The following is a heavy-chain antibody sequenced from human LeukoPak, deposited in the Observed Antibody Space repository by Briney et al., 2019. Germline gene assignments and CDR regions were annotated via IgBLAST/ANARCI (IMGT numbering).Heavy chain of an antibody. CDR1: GFSVSNNY. V-gene: IGHV3-53*01. Sequence: GGSLRLSCVVSGFSVSNNYMNWVRQAPGKGLEWVSVIYNDGDTYYADSVKGRFTISRDNSRNALYLQLNSLRAEDTAVYYRARVPSYYHGSESPYFFDYWGQGALVTVSS. CDR3: ARVPSYYHGSESPYFFDY. J-gene: IGHJ4*02. D-gene: IGHD3-10*01. CDR2: IYNDGDT.